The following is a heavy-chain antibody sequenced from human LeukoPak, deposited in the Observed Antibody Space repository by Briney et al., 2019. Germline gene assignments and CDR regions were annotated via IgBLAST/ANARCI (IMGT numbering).Heavy chain of an antibody. D-gene: IGHD3-9*01. CDR1: GFTFSSYW. CDR3: ARADDILTGYYFDY. CDR2: IKQDGSEK. Sequence: GGSLKLSWAASGFTFSSYWMSWVRQAPGKGPEWVANIKQDGSEKYYVDSVKGRFTISRDNAKNSLYLQMNSLRAEDTAVYYCARADDILTGYYFDYWGQGTLVTVSS. J-gene: IGHJ4*02. V-gene: IGHV3-7*03.